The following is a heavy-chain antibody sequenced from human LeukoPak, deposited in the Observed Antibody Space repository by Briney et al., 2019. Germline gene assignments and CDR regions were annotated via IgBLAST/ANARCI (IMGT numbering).Heavy chain of an antibody. CDR3: ARASGSSGPINYYYYMDV. J-gene: IGHJ6*03. D-gene: IGHD3-22*01. Sequence: PGGSLRLSCAASGFTFSSYSMNWVRQAPGKGLEWVSYISSSSSTIYYADSVKGRFTISRDNAKNSLYLQMNSLRAEDTAVYYCARASGSSGPINYYYYMDVWGKGTTVTVSS. V-gene: IGHV3-48*01. CDR2: ISSSSSTI. CDR1: GFTFSSYS.